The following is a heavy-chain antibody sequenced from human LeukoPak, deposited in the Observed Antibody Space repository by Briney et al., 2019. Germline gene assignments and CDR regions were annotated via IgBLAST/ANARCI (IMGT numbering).Heavy chain of an antibody. J-gene: IGHJ3*02. V-gene: IGHV5-51*01. Sequence: GESLKISCKGSGYSFIHFWIGWVRQMPGKGLEWMGIIYPGDSDTRYSPSFQGQVTISADKSISTAYLQWSSLKASDTAMYYCASRINDAFDIWGQGTMVTVSS. CDR1: GYSFIHFW. CDR3: ASRINDAFDI. CDR2: IYPGDSDT.